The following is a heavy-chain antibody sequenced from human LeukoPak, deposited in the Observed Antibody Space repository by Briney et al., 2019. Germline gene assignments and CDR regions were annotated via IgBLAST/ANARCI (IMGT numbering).Heavy chain of an antibody. J-gene: IGHJ4*02. CDR2: INPNTGDT. Sequence: ASVKVSCKASGYTFTAYYMHWVRQAPGQGLEWMGWINPNTGDTNYAQNFQGRVTMNRDTSISTAYMELSSLRSDDTAVYYCAISADGYTCGHFDFWGQGTLVTVSS. D-gene: IGHD5-18*01. CDR3: AISADGYTCGHFDF. CDR1: GYTFTAYY. V-gene: IGHV1-2*02.